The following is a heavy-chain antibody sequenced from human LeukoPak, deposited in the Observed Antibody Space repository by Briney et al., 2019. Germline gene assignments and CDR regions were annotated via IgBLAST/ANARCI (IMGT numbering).Heavy chain of an antibody. V-gene: IGHV3-11*06. CDR1: GASMSSNY. CDR3: ARHGLYDSSDYWTFQH. J-gene: IGHJ1*01. CDR2: ISGSSSYT. Sequence: LSLTCNVSGASMSSNYWSWIRQAPGKGLEWVTYISGSSSYTNYADSVKGRFTISRDNAKNSLYLQMNGLRAEDTAVYYCARHGLYDSSDYWTFQHWGQGTLVTVSS. D-gene: IGHD3-22*01.